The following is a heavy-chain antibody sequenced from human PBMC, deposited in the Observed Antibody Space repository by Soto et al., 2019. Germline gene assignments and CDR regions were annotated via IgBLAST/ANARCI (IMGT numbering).Heavy chain of an antibody. Sequence: QVQLVQSGAELKTPGASVKVSCKASGYRFTNHGISWVRQAPGQGLEWMGWISAYNGDTKYAQNFKGKVTMTIDTSTHTAYMELRSLTSDDTAVYYCARDPSDSSGYQVHFDYWGPGTLVTLSS. CDR1: GYRFTNHG. CDR3: ARDPSDSSGYQVHFDY. V-gene: IGHV1-18*01. D-gene: IGHD3-22*01. J-gene: IGHJ4*02. CDR2: ISAYNGDT.